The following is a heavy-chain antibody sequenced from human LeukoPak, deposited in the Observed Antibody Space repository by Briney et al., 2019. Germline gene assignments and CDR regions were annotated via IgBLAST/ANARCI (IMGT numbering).Heavy chain of an antibody. D-gene: IGHD2-2*02. CDR3: ARHIPGPAHPGWFDP. Sequence: SETLSLTCTVSGGSVSSGSYYWGWIRQPPGTGLEWIGNIYYSGSTYYNPSLKSRVTISVDTSKNQFSLKLSSVTAADTAVYYCARHIPGPAHPGWFDPWGQGTLVTVSS. J-gene: IGHJ5*02. CDR2: IYYSGST. V-gene: IGHV4-39*01. CDR1: GGSVSSGSYY.